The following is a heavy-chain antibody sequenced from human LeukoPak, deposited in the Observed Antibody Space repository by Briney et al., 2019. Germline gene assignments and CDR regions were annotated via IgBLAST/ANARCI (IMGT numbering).Heavy chain of an antibody. D-gene: IGHD2-15*01. J-gene: IGHJ6*03. V-gene: IGHV3-23*01. CDR3: AKNGDRGAYCSGGSCYPYYYYYIDV. CDR2: ISATGGTT. CDR1: GFTFSSYA. Sequence: PGGSLRLSCAASGFTFSSYAMSWVRQAPGKGLEWVSAISATGGTTYYADSVKGWFTISRDNSKNTLYLQMNSLRAEDTAIYYCAKNGDRGAYCSGGSCYPYYYYYIDVWGKGTTVTISS.